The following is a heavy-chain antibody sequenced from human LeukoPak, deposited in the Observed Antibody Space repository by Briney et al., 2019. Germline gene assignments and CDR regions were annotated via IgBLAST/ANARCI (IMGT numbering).Heavy chain of an antibody. CDR1: GYTFTSYG. D-gene: IGHD6-13*01. CDR2: IIPILGIA. J-gene: IGHJ4*02. V-gene: IGHV1-69*04. Sequence: SVKVSCKASGYTFTSYGISWVRQAPGQRLEWMGRIIPILGIANYAQKFQGRVTITADKSTSTAYMELSSLRSEDTAVYYCARGYSSSWITLDYWGQGTLVTVSS. CDR3: ARGYSSSWITLDY.